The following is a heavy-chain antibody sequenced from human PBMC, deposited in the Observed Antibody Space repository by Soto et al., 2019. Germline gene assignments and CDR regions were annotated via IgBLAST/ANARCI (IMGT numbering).Heavy chain of an antibody. CDR1: GGTFSSYA. D-gene: IGHD6-13*01. Sequence: QVQLVKSGAEVKKPGSSVKVSCTASGGTFSSYAISWLRQAPGQGLEWMGGIIPGFGTTDYDQKFQGRVTITADVSASTAYMELSSLRSAYTAVYYCATSAPSIVFGTAAGNQYYYDMDLWGQGTTVTVSS. J-gene: IGHJ6*02. V-gene: IGHV1-69*01. CDR3: ATSAPSIVFGTAAGNQYYYDMDL. CDR2: IIPGFGTT.